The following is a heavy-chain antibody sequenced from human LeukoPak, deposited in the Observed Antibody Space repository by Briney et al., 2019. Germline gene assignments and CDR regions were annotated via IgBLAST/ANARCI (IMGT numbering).Heavy chain of an antibody. CDR3: ARAPLWFGETEYYFDY. Sequence: GGSLRLSCAASGFTFSSYSMNWVRQAPGKGLEWVSSISSSSSYIYYADSVKGRFTISRDNAKNSLYLQMNSLRAEDTAVYYCARAPLWFGETEYYFDYWGQGTLVTVSS. CDR1: GFTFSSYS. V-gene: IGHV3-21*01. D-gene: IGHD3-10*01. CDR2: ISSSSSYI. J-gene: IGHJ4*02.